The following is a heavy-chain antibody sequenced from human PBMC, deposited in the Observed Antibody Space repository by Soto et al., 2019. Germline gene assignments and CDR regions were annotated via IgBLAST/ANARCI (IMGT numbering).Heavy chain of an antibody. CDR2: IIPIFGTA. Sequence: ASVKVSCKASGGTFSSYAISWVRQAPGQGLEWMGGIIPIFGTANYAQKFQGRVTIIADESTSTAYMELSSLRSEDTAVYYCAAITGNDAFDIWGQGTMVTVSS. CDR1: GGTFSSYA. D-gene: IGHD1-20*01. V-gene: IGHV1-69*13. CDR3: AAITGNDAFDI. J-gene: IGHJ3*02.